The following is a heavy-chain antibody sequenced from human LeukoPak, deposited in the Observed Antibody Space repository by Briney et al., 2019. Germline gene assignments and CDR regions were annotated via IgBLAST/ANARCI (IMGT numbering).Heavy chain of an antibody. Sequence: PGGSLRLSCAASGFTFSSYAMSWVRQAPGKGLEWVANIRRDGNEKHYVESMEGRFIITRDNAKNSLYLEMDSLRVEDTAVYFCARHRDSDISGSSAGLDYWGQGTLVTVSS. CDR1: GFTFSSYA. CDR3: ARHRDSDISGSSAGLDY. V-gene: IGHV3-7*01. D-gene: IGHD3-22*01. CDR2: IRRDGNEK. J-gene: IGHJ4*02.